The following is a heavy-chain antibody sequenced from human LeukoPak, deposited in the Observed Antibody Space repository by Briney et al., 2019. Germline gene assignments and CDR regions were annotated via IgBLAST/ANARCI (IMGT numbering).Heavy chain of an antibody. Sequence: SETLSLTCAVYGGSFSGYYWSWIRQPPGKGLEWIGEINHSGSTNYNPSLKSRVTISVDTSKNQFSLKLSSVTAADTAVYYCARDHTRGIAAAGLWGQGTLVTVSS. J-gene: IGHJ4*02. CDR1: GGSFSGYY. V-gene: IGHV4-34*01. CDR3: ARDHTRGIAAAGL. CDR2: INHSGST. D-gene: IGHD6-13*01.